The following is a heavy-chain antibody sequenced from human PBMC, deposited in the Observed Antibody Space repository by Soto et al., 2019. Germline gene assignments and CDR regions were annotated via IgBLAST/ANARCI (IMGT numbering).Heavy chain of an antibody. D-gene: IGHD2-15*01. J-gene: IGHJ3*02. Sequence: EVQLVESGGGLVKPGGSLRLSCAASGFNFNSYTMNCVRQALGQGLEWVSSISSSGSYIYYADSVRGRFTISRDNAEKSLYQQMNSMRGEDTDVYYCARGAGDGTFDIWGQGTMVTVSS. CDR3: ARGAGDGTFDI. CDR1: GFNFNSYT. V-gene: IGHV3-21*01. CDR2: ISSSGSYI.